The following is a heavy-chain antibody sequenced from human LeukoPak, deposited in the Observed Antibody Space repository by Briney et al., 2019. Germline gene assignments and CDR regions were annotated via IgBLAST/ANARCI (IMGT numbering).Heavy chain of an antibody. CDR1: GFTFSSYA. CDR2: ISYDGSNK. J-gene: IGHJ4*02. CDR3: ARYLPDQSFDY. D-gene: IGHD2/OR15-2a*01. Sequence: PGRSLRLSCAASGFTFSSYAMHWVRQAPGKGLEWVAVISYDGSNKYYADSVKGRFTISRDNSKNTLYLQMNSLRDEDTAVYYCARYLPDQSFDYWGQGTLVTVSS. V-gene: IGHV3-30-3*01.